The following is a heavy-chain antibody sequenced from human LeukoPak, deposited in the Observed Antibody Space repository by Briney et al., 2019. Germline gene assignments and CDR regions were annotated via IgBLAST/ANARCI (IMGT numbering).Heavy chain of an antibody. V-gene: IGHV3-21*01. J-gene: IGHJ6*04. CDR3: ARDPGDWPSYYYYGMDV. D-gene: IGHD2-21*02. CDR2: ISSSSYI. Sequence: GGYLRLSCAESGFTFSSYSMNWVRQAPGKGMEWVSSISSSSYIYYADSVKGRFTISRDNAKNSLYLQMNSLRAEDTAVYYCARDPGDWPSYYYYGMDVWGKGTTVTVSS. CDR1: GFTFSSYS.